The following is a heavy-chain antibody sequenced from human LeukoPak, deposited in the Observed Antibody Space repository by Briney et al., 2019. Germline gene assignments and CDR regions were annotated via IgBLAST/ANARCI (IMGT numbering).Heavy chain of an antibody. CDR1: GGSISSSSYY. J-gene: IGHJ4*02. Sequence: SETLSLTCTVSGGSISSSSYYWGWIRQPPGKGLEWIGSIYYSGSTYYNPSLKSRVTISVDTSKNQFSLKLSSVTAADTAVYYCAREYTLTPAAAGPFDYWGQGTLVTVSS. D-gene: IGHD6-13*01. V-gene: IGHV4-39*07. CDR3: AREYTLTPAAAGPFDY. CDR2: IYYSGST.